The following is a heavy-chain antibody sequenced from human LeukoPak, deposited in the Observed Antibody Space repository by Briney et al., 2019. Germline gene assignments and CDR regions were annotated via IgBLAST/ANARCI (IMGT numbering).Heavy chain of an antibody. CDR1: GGSISSYY. CDR2: IYTSGST. Sequence: SETLSLTCTVSGGSISSYYWSWIRQPAGNGLEWIGRIYTSGSTNYNPSLKSRVTMSVDTSKNQFSLKLSSVTAADTAVYYCAREIRITMVRGVNKFDPWGQGTLVTVSS. D-gene: IGHD3-10*01. V-gene: IGHV4-4*07. J-gene: IGHJ5*02. CDR3: AREIRITMVRGVNKFDP.